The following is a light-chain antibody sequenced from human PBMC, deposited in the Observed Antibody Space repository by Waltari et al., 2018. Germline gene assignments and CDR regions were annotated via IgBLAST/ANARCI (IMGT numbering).Light chain of an antibody. CDR3: AAWDDSLNAVV. CDR2: SDN. V-gene: IGLV1-44*01. J-gene: IGLJ3*02. Sequence: QSVVTQPPSASGPPGQCVTISSSGSSSNIGTNTVNWYQQLPGTAPQLLVYSDNQRPSGVPDRFSGSKSGTSASLAISGLQSEEEAGYYCAAWDDSLNAVVFGGGTKLTVL. CDR1: SSNIGTNT.